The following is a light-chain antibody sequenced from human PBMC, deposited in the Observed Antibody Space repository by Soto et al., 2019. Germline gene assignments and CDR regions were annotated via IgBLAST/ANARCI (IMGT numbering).Light chain of an antibody. CDR3: QQYINWPPIT. Sequence: EIVLTQSPGTLSLSPGEGATLSCRASQSVGSNLAWYQQKPGQAPRLLIYGTSTRATGIPARFSGSGSGTEFTLTISSLQSEDFAVYYCQQYINWPPITFGQGTRLEIK. V-gene: IGKV3-15*01. J-gene: IGKJ5*01. CDR1: QSVGSN. CDR2: GTS.